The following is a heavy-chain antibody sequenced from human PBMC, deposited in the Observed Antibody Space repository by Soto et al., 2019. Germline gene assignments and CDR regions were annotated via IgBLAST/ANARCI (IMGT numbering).Heavy chain of an antibody. Sequence: KTSETLSLTCTVSGGSISSGGYYWSWIRQHPGKGLEWIGYIYYSGSTYYNPSLKSRVTISVDTSKNQFSLKLSSVTAADTAVYYCARVGQLVLHYFDYWGQGTLVTVSS. V-gene: IGHV4-31*03. D-gene: IGHD6-6*01. J-gene: IGHJ4*02. CDR2: IYYSGST. CDR3: ARVGQLVLHYFDY. CDR1: GGSISSGGYY.